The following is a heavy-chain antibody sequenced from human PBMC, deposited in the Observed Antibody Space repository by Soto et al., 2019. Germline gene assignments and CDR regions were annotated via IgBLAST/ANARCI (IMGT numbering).Heavy chain of an antibody. Sequence: QVQLVESGGGVVQPGRSLRLSCAASGFTFSSYGMHWVRQAPGKGLEWVAVISYDGSNKYYADSVKGRFTISRDNSKNTLYLQMNSLRAEDTAVYYCARDQGHYARGYFDLWGRGTLVTVSS. CDR3: ARDQGHYARGYFDL. CDR2: ISYDGSNK. D-gene: IGHD3-22*01. CDR1: GFTFSSYG. V-gene: IGHV3-30*03. J-gene: IGHJ2*01.